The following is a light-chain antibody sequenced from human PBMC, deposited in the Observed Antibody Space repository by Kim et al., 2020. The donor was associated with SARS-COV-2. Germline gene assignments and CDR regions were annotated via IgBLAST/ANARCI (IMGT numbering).Light chain of an antibody. Sequence: SYELTQPPSVSVSPGQTASITCSGDKLGDKYACWYQQKPGQSPVLVIYQDSKRPSGIPELFSGSNSGNTATLTISGTQAMDEADYYCQAWDSSTRYVFGTGTKVTVL. J-gene: IGLJ1*01. CDR2: QDS. CDR1: KLGDKY. V-gene: IGLV3-1*01. CDR3: QAWDSSTRYV.